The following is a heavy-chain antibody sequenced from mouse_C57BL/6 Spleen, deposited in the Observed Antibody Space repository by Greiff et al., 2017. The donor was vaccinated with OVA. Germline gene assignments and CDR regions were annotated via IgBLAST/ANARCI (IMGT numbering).Heavy chain of an antibody. D-gene: IGHD2-1*01. V-gene: IGHV1-64*01. J-gene: IGHJ4*01. CDR3: AREGTWGKAMDY. Sequence: QVQLQQPGAELVKPGASVKLSCKASGYTFTSYWMHWVKQRPGQGLEWIGMIHPNSGSTNYNEKFKSKATLTVDKSSSTAYMQLSSLTSEDSAVYYCAREGTWGKAMDYWGQGTSVTVSS. CDR2: IHPNSGST. CDR1: GYTFTSYW.